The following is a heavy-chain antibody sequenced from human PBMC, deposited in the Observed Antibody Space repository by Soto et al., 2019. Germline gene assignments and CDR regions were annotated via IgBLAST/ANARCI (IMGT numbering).Heavy chain of an antibody. D-gene: IGHD6-6*01. CDR1: GYTFTGYY. CDR3: ARQYSSSSGDPFDY. CDR2: INPNSGGT. J-gene: IGHJ4*02. Sequence: ASVKVSCKASGYTFTGYYMHWVRQAPGQGLEWMGWINPNSGGTNYAQKFQGWVTMTRDTSISTAYMELSRLRSDDTAVYYCARQYSSSSGDPFDYWGQGTLVTVSS. V-gene: IGHV1-2*04.